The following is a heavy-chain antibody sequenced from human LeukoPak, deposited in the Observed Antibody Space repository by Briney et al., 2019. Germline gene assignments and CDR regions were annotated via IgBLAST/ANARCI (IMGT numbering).Heavy chain of an antibody. Sequence: GVSLRLSCAASGFTFNSAWMNWVRQAPGKGLEWVGRVKSKTDGGTTDYAAPVKGRFTISGDDSKNTLYLQVNSLNTEDTAVYYCATGRRFDYWGQGTLVTVSS. J-gene: IGHJ4*02. CDR2: VKSKTDGGTT. CDR3: ATGRRFDY. CDR1: GFTFNSAW. V-gene: IGHV3-15*01. D-gene: IGHD1-14*01.